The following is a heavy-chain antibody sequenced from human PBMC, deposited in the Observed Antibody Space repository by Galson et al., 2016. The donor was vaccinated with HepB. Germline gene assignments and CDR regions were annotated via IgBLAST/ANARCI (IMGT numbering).Heavy chain of an antibody. V-gene: IGHV3-33*01. CDR1: GFTFSNYG. D-gene: IGHD4-17*01. Sequence: SLRLSCAASGFTFSNYGMEWVRQAPGKGLEWVAIIWFDASNKYYGDSVKGRFTISRDNSKNTLYLQMNSLRAEDTASYYCARQNRRTTVTSPLDYWGQGTLVTVSS. CDR3: ARQNRRTTVTSPLDY. J-gene: IGHJ4*02. CDR2: IWFDASNK.